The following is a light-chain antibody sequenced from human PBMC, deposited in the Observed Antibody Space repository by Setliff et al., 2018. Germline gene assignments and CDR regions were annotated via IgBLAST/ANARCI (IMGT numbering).Light chain of an antibody. CDR3: QQSFSTPPLT. J-gene: IGKJ4*01. CDR2: AAS. CDR1: ESISTY. Sequence: IQMTQSPSSLSTSVGDRVTITCRASESISTYLNWYQQKPGKAPKLLIHAASSLQSGVPSRFSGSGSGTDFTLTISSLQPEDFATYYCQQSFSTPPLTFGGGTRWIS. V-gene: IGKV1-39*01.